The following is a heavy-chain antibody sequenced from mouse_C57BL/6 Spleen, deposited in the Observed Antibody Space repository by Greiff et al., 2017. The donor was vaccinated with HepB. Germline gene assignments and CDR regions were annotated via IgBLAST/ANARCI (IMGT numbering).Heavy chain of an antibody. CDR2: ISSGGSYT. Sequence: EVQLVESGGDLVKPGGSLKLSCAASGFTFSSYGMSWVRQTPDKRLEWVATISSGGSYTYYPDSVKGRFTISSDNAKNTLYLQMSSLKSEDTAMYDCARLGDGYYPYYAMDYWGQGTSVTVSS. V-gene: IGHV5-6*01. D-gene: IGHD2-3*01. CDR3: ARLGDGYYPYYAMDY. J-gene: IGHJ4*01. CDR1: GFTFSSYG.